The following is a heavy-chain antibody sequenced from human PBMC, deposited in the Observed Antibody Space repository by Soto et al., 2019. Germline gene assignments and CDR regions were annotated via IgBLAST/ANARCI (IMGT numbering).Heavy chain of an antibody. CDR3: AREAAAAAGTFDY. V-gene: IGHV1-18*01. Sequence: GGPVEVSREGSWLNLYRHCIHWGGQAPGQGLEWMGWISAYNGNTNYAQKLQGRVTMTTDTSTSTAYMELRSLRSDDTAVYYCAREAAAAAGTFDYWGQGTLVTVSS. D-gene: IGHD6-13*01. CDR2: ISAYNGNT. CDR1: WLNLYRHC. J-gene: IGHJ4*02.